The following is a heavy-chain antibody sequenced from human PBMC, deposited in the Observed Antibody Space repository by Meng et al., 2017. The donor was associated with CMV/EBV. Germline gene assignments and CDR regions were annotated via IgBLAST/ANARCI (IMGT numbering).Heavy chain of an antibody. Sequence: GESLKISCAASGFTFSSYWMHWVRQAPGKGLVWVSRINSDGSSTSYADSVKGRFTISRDNAKNTLYLQINSLRAEDTAVYYCALGVVEVYYYYGMDVWGQGTTVTVSS. CDR1: GFTFSSYW. D-gene: IGHD3-3*01. V-gene: IGHV3-74*01. CDR3: ALGVVEVYYYYGMDV. CDR2: INSDGSST. J-gene: IGHJ6*02.